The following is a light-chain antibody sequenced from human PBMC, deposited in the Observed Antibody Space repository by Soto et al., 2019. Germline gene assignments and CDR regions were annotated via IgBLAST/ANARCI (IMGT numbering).Light chain of an antibody. V-gene: IGLV2-14*01. CDR3: ISYTSISTYV. CDR2: EVS. J-gene: IGLJ1*01. Sequence: QPVLTQPASVSGFPGQSITIPCTGTSNDVGGYDYVSWYQQHPGKAPKFMIYEVSNRPSGVSNRFSGSKSGNTASLTISGLQTEDEADYYCISYTSISTYVFGTGTKLTVL. CDR1: SNDVGGYDY.